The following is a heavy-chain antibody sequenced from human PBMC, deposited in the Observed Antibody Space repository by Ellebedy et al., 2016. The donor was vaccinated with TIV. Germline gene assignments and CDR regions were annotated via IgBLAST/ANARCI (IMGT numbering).Heavy chain of an antibody. D-gene: IGHD6-6*01. J-gene: IGHJ3*02. CDR3: ARDRISSSVDAFDI. CDR1: GITVSNNY. Sequence: PGGSLRLSCAASGITVSNNYMSWVRQAPGKGLEWVSLIYSGGSTDYADSVKGRFSISRDNSKNSLYVQMNSLRAEDTAVYYCARDRISSSVDAFDIWGQGTMVIVSS. CDR2: IYSGGST. V-gene: IGHV3-66*01.